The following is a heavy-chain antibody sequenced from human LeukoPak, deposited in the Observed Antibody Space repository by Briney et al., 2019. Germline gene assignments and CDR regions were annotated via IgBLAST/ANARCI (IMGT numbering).Heavy chain of an antibody. Sequence: GGSLRLSCAASGFTFSDYYMSWIRQAPGKGLEGVSYISHSGRTMYYADSVKGRFTISRDNAENSLYLQMNSLRAGDTAVYYCARDSIVRGNIGNDMDVWGKGTTVTVSS. D-gene: IGHD2-8*01. CDR1: GFTFSDYY. V-gene: IGHV3-11*01. CDR2: ISHSGRTM. CDR3: ARDSIVRGNIGNDMDV. J-gene: IGHJ6*03.